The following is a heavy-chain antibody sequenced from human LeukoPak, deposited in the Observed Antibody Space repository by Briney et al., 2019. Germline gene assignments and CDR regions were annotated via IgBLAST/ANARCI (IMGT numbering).Heavy chain of an antibody. CDR3: AKDPGYYFDSSAYFDY. V-gene: IGHV3-9*01. Sequence: PGGSLRLSCAASGFTFDDYAMHWVRQAPGKGLEWVSGISWNSGSIGYADSVKGRFTISRDNAKNSLYLQMNSLRAEDTALYYCAKDPGYYFDSSAYFDYWGQGTLVTVSS. CDR2: ISWNSGSI. CDR1: GFTFDDYA. J-gene: IGHJ4*02. D-gene: IGHD3-22*01.